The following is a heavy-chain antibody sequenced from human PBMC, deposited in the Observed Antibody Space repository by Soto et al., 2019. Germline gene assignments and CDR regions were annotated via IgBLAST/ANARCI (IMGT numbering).Heavy chain of an antibody. D-gene: IGHD3-10*01. CDR3: AREKYYGPVGY. CDR1: GGSISSYQ. CDR2: IYNSGRT. J-gene: IGHJ1*01. Sequence: SETLSLTCTVSGGSISSYQWSWIRQPPGKGLEWIGHIYNSGRTNYNPSLKSRVTISLDTSKNQFSLKLSSVTAADTAVYYCAREKYYGPVGYWGQGTLVTVSS. V-gene: IGHV4-59*01.